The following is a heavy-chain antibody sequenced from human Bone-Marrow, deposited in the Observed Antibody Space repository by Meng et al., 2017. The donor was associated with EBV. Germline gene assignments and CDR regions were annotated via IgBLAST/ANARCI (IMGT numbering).Heavy chain of an antibody. V-gene: IGHV1-8*01. CDR1: GYTFTSYD. D-gene: IGHD2-15*01. J-gene: IGHJ4*02. Sequence: QVSQVPPGDEGKKPVASVKASCQASGYTFTSYDNNWVRQAPGQGLEWMGWMNPNRGNTGYAQKFQGRVTMTRNTSISTAYMELSSLRSEDTAVYYCARVLCGSCYSIDYWGQGTLVTVSS. CDR3: ARVLCGSCYSIDY. CDR2: MNPNRGNT.